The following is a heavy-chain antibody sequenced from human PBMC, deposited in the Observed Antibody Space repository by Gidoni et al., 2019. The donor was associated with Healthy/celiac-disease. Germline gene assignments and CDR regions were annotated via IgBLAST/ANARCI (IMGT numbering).Heavy chain of an antibody. CDR3: ARGFRPRLSRPFDY. J-gene: IGHJ4*02. Sequence: QVQLPQSGPGLVKPSQTLPLTSAIPGDSVPSNSAAWNWIRQSPSRGLEWLGMTYYRSKWYNYYAVSVKSRITINPDTSKNQFSLQLNSVTPEDTAVYYCARGFRPRLSRPFDYWGQGTLVTVSS. D-gene: IGHD3-3*02. CDR1: GDSVPSNSAA. CDR2: TYYRSKWYN. V-gene: IGHV6-1*01.